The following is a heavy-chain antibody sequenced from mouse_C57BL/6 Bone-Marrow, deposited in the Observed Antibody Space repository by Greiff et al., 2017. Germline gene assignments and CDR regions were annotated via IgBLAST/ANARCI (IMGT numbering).Heavy chain of an antibody. CDR2: INPSTGGT. Sequence: VQLQQSGPELVKPGASVKISCKASGYSFTGYYMNWVKQSPEKSLEWIGEINPSTGGTTYNQKFKAKATLTVATSSSTAYMQLKSLTSEDSAVYYCAIPDYWGQGTTLTVSS. J-gene: IGHJ2*01. V-gene: IGHV1-42*01. CDR1: GYSFTGYY. CDR3: AIPDY.